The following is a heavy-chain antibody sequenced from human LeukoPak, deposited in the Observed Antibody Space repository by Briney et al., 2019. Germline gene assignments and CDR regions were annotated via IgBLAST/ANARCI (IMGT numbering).Heavy chain of an antibody. V-gene: IGHV3-30-3*01. CDR2: ISYDGSNK. CDR3: ATLVEMATLVFDS. CDR1: GFTFSSYA. D-gene: IGHD5-24*01. Sequence: PGGSLRLSCAASGFTFSSYAMHWVRQAPGKGLEWVAVISYDGSNKYYADSVKVRFTISRYNSKNTLYLQMNSLRAEDTAVYYCATLVEMATLVFDSWGQRTLVTVSS. J-gene: IGHJ4*02.